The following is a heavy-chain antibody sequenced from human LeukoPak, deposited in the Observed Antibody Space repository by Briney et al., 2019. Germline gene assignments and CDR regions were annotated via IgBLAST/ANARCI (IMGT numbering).Heavy chain of an antibody. CDR3: ARGGVNYKIAGP. Sequence: SETLSPTCTVSGGSITSYYWSWIRQPPGKGLEWIGYIYYSGSTNYHPSLKGRVTISVDTSKNQFSLKLSSVTAADTAVYYCARGGVNYKIAGPWGQGALVTVSS. CDR2: IYYSGST. V-gene: IGHV4-59*01. CDR1: GGSITSYY. J-gene: IGHJ5*02. D-gene: IGHD3-10*01.